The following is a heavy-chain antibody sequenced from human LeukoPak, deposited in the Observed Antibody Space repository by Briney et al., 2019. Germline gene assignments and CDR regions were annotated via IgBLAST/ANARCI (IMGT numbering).Heavy chain of an antibody. CDR2: INHSGST. CDR3: ARGPERWGSGSYYGY. CDR1: GGSISSYY. J-gene: IGHJ4*02. V-gene: IGHV4-34*01. D-gene: IGHD3-10*01. Sequence: SETLSLTCTVSGGSISSYYGSWIRQPPGKGLEWIGEINHSGSTNHNPSLKSRVTISVDTSKNQFSLKLSSVTAADTAVYYCARGPERWGSGSYYGYWGQGTLVTVSS.